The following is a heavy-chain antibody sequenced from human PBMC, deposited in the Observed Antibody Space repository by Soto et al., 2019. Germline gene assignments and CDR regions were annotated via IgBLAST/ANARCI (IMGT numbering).Heavy chain of an antibody. D-gene: IGHD6-13*01. CDR3: ATRDGIAAAAPFDY. CDR2: IFPSDSDT. Sequence: RGESLKISCKGSGYNFATYWVGWVRQTPEKGLEWMGIIFPSDSDTLYSPSFQGQVTISADKSISTAYLQWSSLKASDTAMYYCATRDGIAAAAPFDYWGQGTLVTVSS. V-gene: IGHV5-51*01. CDR1: GYNFATYW. J-gene: IGHJ4*02.